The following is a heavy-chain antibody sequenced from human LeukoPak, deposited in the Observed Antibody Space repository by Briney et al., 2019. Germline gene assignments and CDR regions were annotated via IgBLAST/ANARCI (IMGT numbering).Heavy chain of an antibody. CDR3: ATGPIVTMVRGVIITRTQYNWFDP. D-gene: IGHD3-10*01. V-gene: IGHV1-24*01. J-gene: IGHJ5*02. Sequence: ASVEVSCKVSGYTLTELSMHWVRQAPGKGLEWMGGFDPEDGETIYAQKFQGRVTMTEDTSTDTAYMELSSLRSEDTAVYYCATGPIVTMVRGVIITRTQYNWFDPWGQGTLVTVSS. CDR1: GYTLTELS. CDR2: FDPEDGET.